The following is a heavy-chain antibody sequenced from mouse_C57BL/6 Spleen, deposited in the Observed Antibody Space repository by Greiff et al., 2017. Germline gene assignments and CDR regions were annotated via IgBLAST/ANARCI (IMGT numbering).Heavy chain of an antibody. CDR3: ARSSYSNYYYFDY. CDR2: IDPSDSET. D-gene: IGHD2-5*01. V-gene: IGHV1-52*01. J-gene: IGHJ2*01. Sequence: QVQLQQSGAELVRPGSSVKLSCKASGYTFTSYWMHWVKQRPIQGLEWIGNIDPSDSETHYNQKFKDKATLTVDKSSSTAYMQLSSLTSEDSAVYYCARSSYSNYYYFDYWGQGTTLTVSS. CDR1: GYTFTSYW.